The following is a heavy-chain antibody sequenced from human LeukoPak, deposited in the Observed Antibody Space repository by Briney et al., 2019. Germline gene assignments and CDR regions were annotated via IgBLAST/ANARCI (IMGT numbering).Heavy chain of an antibody. V-gene: IGHV3-53*01. D-gene: IGHD2-8*01. CDR3: ATRMG. CDR1: GFTVSSDS. Sequence: GGSLRLSCAASGFTVSSDSMNWFRQAPGKGAEWVSTVYSSGASHYTDSVKDRFTISRDTSKNMLFLQMNNLRAGDTAVYYCATRMGWGQGTLVTVSS. CDR2: VYSSGAS. J-gene: IGHJ4*02.